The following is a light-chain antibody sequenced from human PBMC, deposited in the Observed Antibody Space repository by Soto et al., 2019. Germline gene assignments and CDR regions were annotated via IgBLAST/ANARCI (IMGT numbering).Light chain of an antibody. CDR3: QQYGSLLT. CDR1: QSVSSNY. CDR2: DAS. V-gene: IGKV3-20*01. Sequence: ETVLTQSPGTLSLSPGERATLSCRASQSVSSNYLAWYQQKPGQAPRLLIYDASSRATSIPDRFSGSGSGTDFTLTISRLEPEDFAVYYCQQYGSLLTFGQGTKLEIK. J-gene: IGKJ2*01.